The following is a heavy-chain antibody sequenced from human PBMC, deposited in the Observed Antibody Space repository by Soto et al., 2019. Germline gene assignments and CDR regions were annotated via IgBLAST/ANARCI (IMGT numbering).Heavy chain of an antibody. Sequence: SETLSLTCTVSGDSITTYYGSWIRQPAGKGLEGIGRIDTSGNTNYNPSLKSRVTMSVDTSKKQFSLKLTSVTAADTAVYYCARYSNNWFQTEGMDVWGQGTTVT. V-gene: IGHV4-4*07. D-gene: IGHD6-13*01. CDR3: ARYSNNWFQTEGMDV. CDR1: GDSITTYY. J-gene: IGHJ6*02. CDR2: IDTSGNT.